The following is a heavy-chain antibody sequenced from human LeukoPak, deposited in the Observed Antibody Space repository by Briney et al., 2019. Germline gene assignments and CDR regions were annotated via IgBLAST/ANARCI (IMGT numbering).Heavy chain of an antibody. J-gene: IGHJ4*02. Sequence: GGSLRLSCAASGLTFSSYGMHWVRQAPGKGLEWVAVIWYDGSNKYYADSVKGRFTISRDNSKNTLYLQMNSLRAEDTAVYYCARGNGYVWGSYSFDYWGQGTLVTVSS. D-gene: IGHD3-16*01. V-gene: IGHV3-33*01. CDR2: IWYDGSNK. CDR3: ARGNGYVWGSYSFDY. CDR1: GLTFSSYG.